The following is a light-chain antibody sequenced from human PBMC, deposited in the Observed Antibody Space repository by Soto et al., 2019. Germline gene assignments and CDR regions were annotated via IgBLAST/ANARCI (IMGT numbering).Light chain of an antibody. J-gene: IGKJ1*01. CDR1: QSIGSSY. CDR2: GTS. Sequence: ENVLTQSPGTLHLSPGERATLSCRASQSIGSSYLAWYQQKPGHALRLIIYGTSNRTTGIPDRFSGSGSGTNLTLTIIRLEPEDFAVYYCQEFGSSWLRFGQGNKVEIK. V-gene: IGKV3-20*01. CDR3: QEFGSSWLR.